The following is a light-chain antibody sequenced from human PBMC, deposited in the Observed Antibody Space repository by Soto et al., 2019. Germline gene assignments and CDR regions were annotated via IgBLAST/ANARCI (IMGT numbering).Light chain of an antibody. Sequence: EIPMTQSPATLSVSPGETTRLSCRASQSISSGVAWYQQKVGQAPRLLIHGASTRASGIAARFSGSGSGTEFTLTISGLQSEDFATYYCQQYNNWPVTFGGGTKVDIK. V-gene: IGKV3-15*01. CDR1: QSISSG. J-gene: IGKJ4*01. CDR3: QQYNNWPVT. CDR2: GAS.